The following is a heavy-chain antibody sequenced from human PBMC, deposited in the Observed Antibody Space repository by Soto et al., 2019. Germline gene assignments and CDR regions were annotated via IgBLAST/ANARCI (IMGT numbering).Heavy chain of an antibody. V-gene: IGHV4-59*08. CDR3: AGLVVAATSHWFAP. CDR1: GGSISSYY. D-gene: IGHD2-15*01. CDR2: IYYSGST. J-gene: IGHJ5*02. Sequence: SETLSLTCTVSGGSISSYYWSWIRQPPGKGLEWIGYIYYSGSTNYNPSLKSRVTISVDTSKNQFSLKLSSVTAADTAVYYCAGLVVAATSHWFAPWGQGTLVTVSS.